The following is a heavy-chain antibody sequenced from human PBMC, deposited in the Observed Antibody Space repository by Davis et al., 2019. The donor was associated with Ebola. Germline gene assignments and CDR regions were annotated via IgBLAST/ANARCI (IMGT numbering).Heavy chain of an antibody. D-gene: IGHD3-3*01. J-gene: IGHJ4*02. CDR3: ARGAYYDFWSGYYTGDYFDY. Sequence: AASVKVSCKVSGYTLSEFSLHWVRQAPGKGLEWMGWINPNSGGTNYAQKFQGWVTMTRDTSISTAYMELSRLRSDDTAVYYCARGAYYDFWSGYYTGDYFDYWGQGTLVTVSS. CDR2: INPNSGGT. CDR1: GYTLSEFS. V-gene: IGHV1-2*04.